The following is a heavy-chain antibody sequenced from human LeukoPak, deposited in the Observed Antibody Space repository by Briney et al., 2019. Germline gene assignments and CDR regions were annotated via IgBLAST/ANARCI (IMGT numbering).Heavy chain of an antibody. J-gene: IGHJ4*01. CDR3: ARVRMGDDFNPFDD. CDR1: GFTFSSFW. D-gene: IGHD3-16*01. Sequence: PGGSLRLSCAASGFTFSSFWIYWVRHAPGKGLVWVSRIKSDGSETLYADSVKGRFTISRDNAKNTLYLQMNSLRAEDTAVYYCARVRMGDDFNPFDDWGQGTLVTVSS. V-gene: IGHV3-74*01. CDR2: IKSDGSET.